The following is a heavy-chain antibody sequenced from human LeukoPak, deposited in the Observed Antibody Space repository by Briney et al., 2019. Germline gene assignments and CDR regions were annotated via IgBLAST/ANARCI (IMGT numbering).Heavy chain of an antibody. V-gene: IGHV3-30*02. J-gene: IGHJ6*03. CDR1: GFTFSSYG. Sequence: GGSLRLSCAASGFTFSSYGMHWVRQAPGKGLEWVAFIRFDGINKYYADSVKGRFTISRDNSKNTLYLQMNSLRAEDTAVYYCARELTNYYDSSGYLFNYYYYMDVWGKGTTVTISS. CDR3: ARELTNYYDSSGYLFNYYYYMDV. D-gene: IGHD3-22*01. CDR2: IRFDGINK.